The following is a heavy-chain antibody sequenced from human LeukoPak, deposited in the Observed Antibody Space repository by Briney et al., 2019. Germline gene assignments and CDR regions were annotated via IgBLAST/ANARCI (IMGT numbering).Heavy chain of an antibody. CDR3: ARGIVVVPAAPFSDWFDP. V-gene: IGHV4-31*03. CDR2: IYYSGST. CDR1: GGSISSGGYY. D-gene: IGHD2-2*01. Sequence: SETLSLTCTVSGGSISSGGYYWSWIRQHPGKGLEWIGYIYYSGSTYYNPSLKSRVTMSVDTSKNQFSLKLSSVTAADTAVYYCARGIVVVPAAPFSDWFDPWGQGTLVTVSS. J-gene: IGHJ5*02.